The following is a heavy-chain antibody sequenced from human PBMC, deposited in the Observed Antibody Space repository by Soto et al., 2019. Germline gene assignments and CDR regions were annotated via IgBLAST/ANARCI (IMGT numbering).Heavy chain of an antibody. CDR2: IYYSGST. Sequence: SETLSLTCAVYGGSFSGYYWSWIRQPPGKGLEWIGYIYYSGSTNYNPSLKSRVTISVDTSKNQFSLKLSSVTAADTAVYYCARHQAMITFGGVIVSPFDPWGQGTLVTVSS. CDR1: GGSFSGYY. J-gene: IGHJ5*02. D-gene: IGHD3-16*02. V-gene: IGHV4-59*08. CDR3: ARHQAMITFGGVIVSPFDP.